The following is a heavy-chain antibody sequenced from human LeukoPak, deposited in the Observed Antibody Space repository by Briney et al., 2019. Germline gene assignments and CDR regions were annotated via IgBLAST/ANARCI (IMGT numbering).Heavy chain of an antibody. CDR3: AISRYYAFDY. V-gene: IGHV3-7*02. Sequence: GGSLRLSCAASGFTFSSSAMSWVRQAPGKGLGWVANISPDGSNKHYLDSVKGRFTISRDNTKNSLFLQMNSLRAEDTALYYCAISRYYAFDYWGQGSLVTVSS. CDR2: ISPDGSNK. J-gene: IGHJ4*02. D-gene: IGHD3-22*01. CDR1: GFTFSSSA.